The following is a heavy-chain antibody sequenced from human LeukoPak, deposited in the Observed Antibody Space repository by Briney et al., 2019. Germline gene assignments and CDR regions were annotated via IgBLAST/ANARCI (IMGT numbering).Heavy chain of an antibody. V-gene: IGHV3-7*01. CDR3: ARGTTYYDILTGYSYYYYGMDV. Sequence: PGGSLRLSCAASGFTFSSYWMSWVRQAPGKGLEWVANIKQDGSEKYYVDSAKGRFTISRDNAKNSLYLQMNSLRAEDTAVYYCARGTTYYDILTGYSYYYYGMDVWGQGTTVTVSS. CDR1: GFTFSSYW. CDR2: IKQDGSEK. J-gene: IGHJ6*02. D-gene: IGHD3-9*01.